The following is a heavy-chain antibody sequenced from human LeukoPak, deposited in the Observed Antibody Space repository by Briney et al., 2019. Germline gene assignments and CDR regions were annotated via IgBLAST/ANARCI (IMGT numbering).Heavy chain of an antibody. D-gene: IGHD3-3*01. J-gene: IGHJ4*02. CDR1: GYTFTSYD. V-gene: IGHV1-8*01. CDR3: ARVGRTYYDFWSGSWSRKARSYYFDY. CDR2: MNPNSGNT. Sequence: ASVKVSCKASGYTFTSYDINWVRQATRQGLEWMGWMNPNSGNTGYAQKFQGRVTMTRNTSISTAYKELSSLRSEDTAVYYCARVGRTYYDFWSGSWSRKARSYYFDYWGQGTLVTVSS.